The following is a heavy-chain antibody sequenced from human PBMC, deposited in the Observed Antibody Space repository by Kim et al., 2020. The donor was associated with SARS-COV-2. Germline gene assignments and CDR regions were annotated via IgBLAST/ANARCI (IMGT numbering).Heavy chain of an antibody. Sequence: SGKGRFTISRDNAKNSLYLQMNSLRAEDTAVYYCARDKEAGSSNWFDPWGQGTLVTVSS. V-gene: IGHV3-21*01. J-gene: IGHJ5*02. CDR3: ARDKEAGSSNWFDP. D-gene: IGHD3-10*01.